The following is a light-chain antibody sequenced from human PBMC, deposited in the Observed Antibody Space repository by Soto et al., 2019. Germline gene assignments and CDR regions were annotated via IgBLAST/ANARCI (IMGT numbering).Light chain of an antibody. Sequence: AIRMTQSPSSLSASTGDRVTITCRASQGISSYLAWYQQKPGKAPKLLIYDASSLESGVPSRFRGSGSGTEFTLTISSLQPDDFETYYCQQYNSYAWTFGQGTKVDIK. CDR3: QQYNSYAWT. CDR1: QGISSY. V-gene: IGKV1-8*01. CDR2: DAS. J-gene: IGKJ1*01.